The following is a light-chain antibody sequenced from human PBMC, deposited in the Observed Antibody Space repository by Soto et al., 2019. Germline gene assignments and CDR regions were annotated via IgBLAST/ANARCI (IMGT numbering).Light chain of an antibody. J-gene: IGLJ1*01. CDR3: SSYTISSLW. CDR1: TSDVGSYNY. V-gene: IGLV2-14*01. Sequence: QSALTQPASVSGSHGQSITISCTGTTSDVGSYNYVSWYQQHPGKAPKLMIYEVSNRPSGVSNRFSGSKSGNTASLTISGLQAEDEADYYCSSYTISSLWFGTGTKLTVL. CDR2: EVS.